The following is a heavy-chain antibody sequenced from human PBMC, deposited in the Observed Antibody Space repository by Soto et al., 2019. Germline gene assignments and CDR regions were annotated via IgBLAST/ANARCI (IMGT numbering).Heavy chain of an antibody. CDR2: ISNDVRNI. V-gene: IGHV3-30*18. Sequence: VQLVESGGGVVQPGRSLRLSCAASGLTFSTYGFHWVRQAPGKGLARVAVISNDVRNIHYAESVEGRFTISRDNSKNTLYLQMNSLRPNDTAVYYCVKDTLGGMTPVFMPGPDWGQGTLVTVSS. CDR1: GLTFSTYG. CDR3: VKDTLGGMTPVFMPGPD. J-gene: IGHJ4*02. D-gene: IGHD2-2*01.